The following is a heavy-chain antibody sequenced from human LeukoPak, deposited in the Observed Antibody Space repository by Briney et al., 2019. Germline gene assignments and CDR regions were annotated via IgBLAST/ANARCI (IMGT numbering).Heavy chain of an antibody. V-gene: IGHV1-2*02. J-gene: IGHJ6*03. CDR3: ARDYDKGPYYYYYMDV. CDR2: INPNSGGT. D-gene: IGHD3-16*01. CDR1: GYTFTGYY. Sequence: GASVKVSCKASGYTFTGYYMHWVRQASGQGLEWMGWINPNSGGTNYAQKFQGRVTMTRDTSISTAYMELSRLRSDDTAVYYCARDYDKGPYYYYYMDVWGKGTTVTVSS.